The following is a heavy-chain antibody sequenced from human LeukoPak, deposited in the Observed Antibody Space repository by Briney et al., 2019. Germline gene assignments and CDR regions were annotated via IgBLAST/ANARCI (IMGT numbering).Heavy chain of an antibody. CDR2: ISGCDGDT. J-gene: IGHJ4*02. V-gene: IGHV1-18*01. CDR3: ARGGRRSGYTESDY. Sequence: ASVKLSCKTSGYTFNNYGITWVRQAPGQGLGWMGWISGCDGDTTFAQKFQGRVAMSTDTSTTTAYMEVRSLRSDDSAVYFCARGGRRSGYTESDYWGQGTLVTVSS. D-gene: IGHD2-2*02. CDR1: GYTFNNYG.